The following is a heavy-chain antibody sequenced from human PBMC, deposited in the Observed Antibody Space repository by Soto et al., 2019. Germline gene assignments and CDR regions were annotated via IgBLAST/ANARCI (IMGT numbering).Heavy chain of an antibody. CDR3: ARAALGIAAAGLDY. D-gene: IGHD6-13*01. CDR1: GYTFTRYG. V-gene: IGHV1-18*01. J-gene: IGHJ4*02. CDR2: ISAYNGNT. Sequence: QVQLVQSGAEVKKPGASVKVSCKASGYTFTRYGISWVRQAPGQGLEWMGWISAYNGNTDYAQKLQGRVTMTTDTATSTAYMELRSLRSDDTAVYYCARAALGIAAAGLDYWGQGTLVTVSS.